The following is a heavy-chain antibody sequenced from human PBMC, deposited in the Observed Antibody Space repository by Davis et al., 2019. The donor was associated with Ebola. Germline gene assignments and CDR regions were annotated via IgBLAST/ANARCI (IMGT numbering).Heavy chain of an antibody. V-gene: IGHV1-69*04. J-gene: IGHJ4*02. D-gene: IGHD2-15*01. CDR3: AGGPFGVVVVAATDY. CDR1: GGTFSSYA. CDR2: IIPILGIA. Sequence: SVTVSCRASGGTFSSYAISWVRQATGQGLEWMGRIIPILGIANYAQKFQGRVTITADKSTSTAYMELSSLRSEDTAVYYCAGGPFGVVVVAATDYWGQGTLVTVSS.